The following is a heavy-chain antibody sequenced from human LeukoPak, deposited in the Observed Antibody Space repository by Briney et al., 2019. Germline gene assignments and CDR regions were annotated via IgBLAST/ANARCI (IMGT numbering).Heavy chain of an antibody. CDR2: IYYSGST. V-gene: IGHV4-59*01. D-gene: IGHD6-6*01. J-gene: IGHJ6*03. CDR1: GGSISSYY. CDR3: ARGPGGGIAARHYYYYYMDV. Sequence: SETLSLTCTVDGGSISSYYWSWIRQPPGKGLEWIGFIYYSGSTNYNPSLKSRVTISVDTSKNQFSLKLSSVTAADTAVYYCARGPGGGIAARHYYYYYMDVWGKGTTVTVSS.